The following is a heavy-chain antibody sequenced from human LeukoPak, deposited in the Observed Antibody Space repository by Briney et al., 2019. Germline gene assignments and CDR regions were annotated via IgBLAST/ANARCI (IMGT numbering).Heavy chain of an antibody. J-gene: IGHJ6*02. V-gene: IGHV3-23*01. CDR1: GFTFNNYA. CDR3: GKRELWHGSGEDA. Sequence: GGSLKLSCAASGFTFNNYAMSWFRQTPGKGLEWVSAISGSGDRTYYAESVKGRFSISRDNSKNTLYLQMHSLRAEDTAVYYCGKRELWHGSGEDAWGQGTTVTVSS. CDR2: ISGSGDRT. D-gene: IGHD3-10*01.